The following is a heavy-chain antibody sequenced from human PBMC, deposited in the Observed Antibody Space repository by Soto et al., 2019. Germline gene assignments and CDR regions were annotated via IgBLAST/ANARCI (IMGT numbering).Heavy chain of an antibody. CDR1: GGSISSSSYY. Sequence: QLQLQESGPGLVKPSETLSLTCTVSGGSISSSSYYWGWIRQPPGKGLEWIGSIYYSGSTYYNPSLKSRVTISVDTSKNQFSLKLSSVTAADTAVYYCARHLVEMATIYSWFDPWGQGTLVTVSS. CDR3: ARHLVEMATIYSWFDP. J-gene: IGHJ5*02. V-gene: IGHV4-39*01. D-gene: IGHD4-4*01. CDR2: IYYSGST.